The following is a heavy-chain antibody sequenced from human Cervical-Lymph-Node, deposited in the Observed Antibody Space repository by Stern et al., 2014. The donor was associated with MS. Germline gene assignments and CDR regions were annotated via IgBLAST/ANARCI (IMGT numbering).Heavy chain of an antibody. CDR1: GFTFSSYS. CDR3: AREEFGELTAYFDY. Sequence: EVQLVESGGGLVKPGGSLRLSCAASGFTFSSYSMNWVRQAPGKGLGWVSSISSSSSYIYYADSVKGRFTISRDNAKNSLYLQMNSLRAEDTAVYYCAREEFGELTAYFDYWGQGTLVTVSS. CDR2: ISSSSSYI. J-gene: IGHJ4*02. D-gene: IGHD3-10*01. V-gene: IGHV3-21*01.